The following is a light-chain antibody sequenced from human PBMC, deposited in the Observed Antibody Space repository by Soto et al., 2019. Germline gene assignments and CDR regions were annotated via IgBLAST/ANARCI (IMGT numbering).Light chain of an antibody. CDR3: QQRSNWPWT. CDR1: QSVSSY. Sequence: VMTQSPATLSLSPGERATLSCRASQSVSSYLAWYQQKPGQAPRLLIYDASNRATGTPARFSGSGSGTDFTLTISSLEPEDFAVYYCQQRSNWPWTFGQGTKVDIK. J-gene: IGKJ1*01. V-gene: IGKV3-11*01. CDR2: DAS.